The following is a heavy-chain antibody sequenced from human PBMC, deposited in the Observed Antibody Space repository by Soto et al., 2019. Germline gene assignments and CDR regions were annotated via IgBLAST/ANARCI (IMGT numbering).Heavy chain of an antibody. CDR2: IATTGDT. V-gene: IGHV3-13*01. D-gene: IGHD3-10*01. Sequence: EVQLVESGGGLVQPGGSLRLSCAASGFSFSDYDMHWVRQAKGRGLEWVSVIATTGDTHYAGPVKGRFTISRENVKKSFYLQMNSLRVEDTAVYYCTRGGGGSANYFNYWGQGIRVTVSS. CDR3: TRGGGGSANYFNY. J-gene: IGHJ4*02. CDR1: GFSFSDYD.